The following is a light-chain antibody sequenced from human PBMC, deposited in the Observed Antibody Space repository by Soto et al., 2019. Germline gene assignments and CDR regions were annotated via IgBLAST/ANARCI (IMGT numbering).Light chain of an antibody. CDR1: QGIGNY. CDR2: AAS. CDR3: LQHNSYPWT. Sequence: IQVTQSPSSLSASVGDRVTITCRASQGIGNYLAWFQQKPGKVPRRLIYAASNLQRGVPSRFSGSGSGTEFTLTISSLQPEDFASYYCLQHNSYPWTFGQGTKVDIK. J-gene: IGKJ1*01. V-gene: IGKV1-17*03.